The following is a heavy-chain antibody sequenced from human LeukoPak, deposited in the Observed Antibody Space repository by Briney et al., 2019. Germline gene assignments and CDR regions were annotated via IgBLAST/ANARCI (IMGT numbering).Heavy chain of an antibody. Sequence: KPSETLSLTCTVSGGSISSYYWSWIRQPPGKGLEWIGYIYYSGSTNYNPSLKSRVTISVDTSKNQFSLKLSSVTAADTAVYYCASHLYYDSSGYYYGWFDPWGQGTLVTVSS. J-gene: IGHJ5*02. CDR1: GGSISSYY. D-gene: IGHD3-22*01. CDR3: ASHLYYDSSGYYYGWFDP. V-gene: IGHV4-59*08. CDR2: IYYSGST.